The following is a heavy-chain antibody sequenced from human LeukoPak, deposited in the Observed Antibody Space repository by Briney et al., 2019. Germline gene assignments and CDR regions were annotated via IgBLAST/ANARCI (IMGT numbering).Heavy chain of an antibody. J-gene: IGHJ4*02. V-gene: IGHV3-48*03. Sequence: GGSLRLSCAASGFTFSSYEMNWVRQAPGKGLEWVSYISSSGSTIYYADSVKGRFTISRDNAKNSLYLQMNSLRAEDTAVYYCARDDPNIAVAAFDYWGQGTLVTVSS. CDR2: ISSSGSTI. D-gene: IGHD6-13*01. CDR3: ARDDPNIAVAAFDY. CDR1: GFTFSSYE.